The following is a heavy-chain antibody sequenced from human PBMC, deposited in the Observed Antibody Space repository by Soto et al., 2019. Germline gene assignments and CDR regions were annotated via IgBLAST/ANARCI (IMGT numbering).Heavy chain of an antibody. CDR2: ISGSGGTT. J-gene: IGHJ6*02. CDR3: AREETAWPLAYGLDV. Sequence: GGSLRLSCAASGFTFNSYAMSWVRQAPGKGLEWVSGISGSGGTTHYADSVKGRFTISRDNAKNSVSLQMNSLRDEDTAVYYCAREETAWPLAYGLDVWGQGTTVTVSS. CDR1: GFTFNSYA. D-gene: IGHD2-21*02. V-gene: IGHV3-23*01.